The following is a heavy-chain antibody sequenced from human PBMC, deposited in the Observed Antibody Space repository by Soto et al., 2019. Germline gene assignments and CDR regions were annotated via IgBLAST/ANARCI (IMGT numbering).Heavy chain of an antibody. CDR2: IIPIFGTA. CDR1: GGTFSSYA. J-gene: IGHJ6*02. V-gene: IGHV1-69*06. CDR3: AREGVAAHYGMDV. D-gene: IGHD2-15*01. Sequence: SVKVSCKASGGTFSSYAISWVRQAPGQGLGWMGGIIPIFGTANYAQKFQGRVTITADKSTSTAYMELSSLRSEDTAVYYCAREGVAAHYGMDVWGQGTTVTVPS.